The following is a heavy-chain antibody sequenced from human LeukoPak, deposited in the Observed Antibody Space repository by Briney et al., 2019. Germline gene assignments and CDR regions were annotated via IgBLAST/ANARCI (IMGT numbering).Heavy chain of an antibody. CDR1: GFTFSSYG. J-gene: IGHJ4*02. CDR2: IRYDGSNK. V-gene: IGHV3-30*02. CDR3: ARPAYCGGNCYHFPDY. D-gene: IGHD2-21*02. Sequence: GGSLRLSCAASGFTFSSYGMHWVRQAPGKGLEWVAFIRYDGSNKYYADSVKGRATISRDNAKNSLYLQMNSLRAEDTAVYYCARPAYCGGNCYHFPDYWGQGTLVTVPS.